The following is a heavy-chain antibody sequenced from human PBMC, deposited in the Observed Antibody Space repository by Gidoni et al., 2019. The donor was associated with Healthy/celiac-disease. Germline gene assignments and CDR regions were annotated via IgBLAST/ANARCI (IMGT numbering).Heavy chain of an antibody. CDR2: IYHSGST. D-gene: IGHD1-26*01. CDR1: GYSISRGYY. CDR3: ARDPRQLHSGSYYWFDP. V-gene: IGHV4-38-2*02. Sequence: QVQLQESGPGLVKPSETLSLTCAVSGYSISRGYYWGWIRQPPGKGLEWIASIYHSGSTYYTPSLKSRVTISVDTSKNQFSLKLSSVTAADTAVYYCARDPRQLHSGSYYWFDPWGQGTLVTVSS. J-gene: IGHJ5*02.